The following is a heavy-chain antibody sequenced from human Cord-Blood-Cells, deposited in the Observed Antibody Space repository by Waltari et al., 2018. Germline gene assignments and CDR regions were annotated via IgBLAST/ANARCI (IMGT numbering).Heavy chain of an antibody. J-gene: IGHJ5*02. CDR3: ARENYYGSGSYQKYNWFDP. CDR1: GGSIRSSSYY. Sequence: QLQLQESGPGLVKPSETLSLTCTVSGGSIRSSSYYWGWIRQPPGKGLEWIGSIYYSGSTYYNPSLKSRVTISVDTSKNQFSLKLSSVTAADTAVYYCARENYYGSGSYQKYNWFDPWGQGTLVTVSS. D-gene: IGHD3-10*01. V-gene: IGHV4-39*07. CDR2: IYYSGST.